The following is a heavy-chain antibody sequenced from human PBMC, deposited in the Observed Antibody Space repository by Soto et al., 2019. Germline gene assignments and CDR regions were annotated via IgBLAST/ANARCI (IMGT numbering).Heavy chain of an antibody. CDR1: GFTFSSYG. D-gene: IGHD4-17*01. Sequence: GGSLRLSCAASGFTFSSYGMHWVRQAPGKGLEWVAVISYDGSNKYYADSVKGRFTISRDNSKNTLYLQMNSLRAEDTAVYYCAKGRRDYGDYRGWFDPWGQGTLVTVSS. CDR2: ISYDGSNK. J-gene: IGHJ5*02. CDR3: AKGRRDYGDYRGWFDP. V-gene: IGHV3-30*18.